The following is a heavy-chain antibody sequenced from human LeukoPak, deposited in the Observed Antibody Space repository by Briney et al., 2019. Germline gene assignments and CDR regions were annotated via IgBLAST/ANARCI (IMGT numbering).Heavy chain of an antibody. CDR3: ARGLATAAAY. CDR2: INQDGSQK. D-gene: IGHD6-13*01. Sequence: QPGGSLRLSCADSGFTFNKYWMSWVRQAPGKGLEWMANINQDGSQKYYLDSVKGRFTISRDNAKSSVYLQMNSLRAEDTALYYCARGLATAAAYWGQGTLVTVSS. V-gene: IGHV3-7*01. CDR1: GFTFNKYW. J-gene: IGHJ4*02.